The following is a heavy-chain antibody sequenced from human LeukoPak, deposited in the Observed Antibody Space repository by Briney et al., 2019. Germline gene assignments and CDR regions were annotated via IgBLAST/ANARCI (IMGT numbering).Heavy chain of an antibody. CDR3: ATDSIFPYGY. V-gene: IGHV3-21*01. D-gene: IGHD3-9*01. CDR2: ISSSSSYI. J-gene: IGHJ4*02. Sequence: GGSLRLSCAAPGFTFSSYSMNWVRQAPGKGLEWVSSISSSSSYIYYADSVKGRFTISRDNAKNSLYLQMNSLRAEDTAVYYCATDSIFPYGYWGQGTLVTVSS. CDR1: GFTFSSYS.